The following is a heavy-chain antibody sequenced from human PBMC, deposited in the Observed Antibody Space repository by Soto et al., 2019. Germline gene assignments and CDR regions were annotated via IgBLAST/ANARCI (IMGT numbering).Heavy chain of an antibody. D-gene: IGHD6-13*01. V-gene: IGHV3-30*18. CDR1: GFTFSSYG. CDR3: AKGGAGYSSPDY. J-gene: IGHJ4*02. CDR2: ISYDGSNK. Sequence: GGSLRLSCAASGFTFSSYGMHWVRQAPGKGLEWVALISYDGSNKNYADSVKGRFTISRDNSKNTLYLQMNSLRAEDTAVYYFAKGGAGYSSPDYWGEGTLVTSPQ.